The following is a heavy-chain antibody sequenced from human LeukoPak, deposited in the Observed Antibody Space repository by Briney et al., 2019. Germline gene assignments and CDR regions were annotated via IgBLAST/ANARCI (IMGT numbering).Heavy chain of an antibody. Sequence: SQTLSLTCAISGDSVSSSNAAWDWIRQSPSRGLEWLGRTFYRSKWYNDYAVSVKSRISINPDTSKNQFSLHLNSVTPEDTAVYYRARARGYFDLWGRGTLVTVSS. CDR3: ARARGYFDL. CDR1: GDSVSSSNAA. J-gene: IGHJ2*01. V-gene: IGHV6-1*01. CDR2: TFYRSKWYN.